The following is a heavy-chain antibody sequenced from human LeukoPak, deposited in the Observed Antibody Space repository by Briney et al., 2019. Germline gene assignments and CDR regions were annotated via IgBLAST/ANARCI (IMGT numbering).Heavy chain of an antibody. CDR1: GYTFTGYY. V-gene: IGHV1-2*02. CDR3: ARDHVLRFLEWSTAYYYYYMDV. J-gene: IGHJ6*03. CDR2: INPNSGGT. Sequence: ASVKVSCKASGYTFTGYYMHWVRQAPGQGLEWMGWINPNSGGTNYAQKFQGRVTMTRDTSISAAYMELSRLRSDDTAVYYCARDHVLRFLEWSTAYYYYYMDVWGKGTTVTVSS. D-gene: IGHD3-3*01.